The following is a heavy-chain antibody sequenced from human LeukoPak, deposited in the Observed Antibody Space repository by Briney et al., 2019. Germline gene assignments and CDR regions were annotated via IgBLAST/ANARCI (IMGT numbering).Heavy chain of an antibody. Sequence: GGSLRLSCAASGFTFSSYGMHWVRQAPGKGLEWVSYISSSSSTIYYADSVKGRFTISRDNAKNSLYLQMNSLRAEDTAVYYCARGVAGYNSWGQGTLVTVSS. CDR2: ISSSSSTI. CDR1: GFTFSSYG. V-gene: IGHV3-48*04. CDR3: ARGVAGYNS. D-gene: IGHD5-24*01. J-gene: IGHJ4*02.